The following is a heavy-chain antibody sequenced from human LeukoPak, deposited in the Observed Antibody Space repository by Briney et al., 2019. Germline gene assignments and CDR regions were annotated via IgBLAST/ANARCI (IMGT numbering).Heavy chain of an antibody. J-gene: IGHJ6*03. CDR3: ARDGSFPTWIQPERYYYYYMDV. V-gene: IGHV4-39*07. CDR2: IYYSGST. CDR1: GGSISSSSYY. D-gene: IGHD5-18*01. Sequence: SETLSLTCTVSGGSISSSSYYWGWIRQPPGKGLEWIGSIYYSGSTYYNPSLKSRVTISVDTSKNQFSLKLSSVTAADTAVYYCARDGSFPTWIQPERYYYYYMDVWGKGTTVTVSS.